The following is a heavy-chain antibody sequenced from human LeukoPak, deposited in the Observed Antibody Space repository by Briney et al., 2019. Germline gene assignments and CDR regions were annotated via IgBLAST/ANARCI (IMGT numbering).Heavy chain of an antibody. Sequence: SETLSLTCAVYGGTFSGYYWSWIRQPPGKGLEWIGEINHSGSTNYNPSLKSRVTISVDTSKNQFSLKLSSVTAADTAVYHCARRPYDSSGYYSDNLDYWGQGTLVTVSS. J-gene: IGHJ4*02. CDR3: ARRPYDSSGYYSDNLDY. V-gene: IGHV4-34*01. CDR1: GGTFSGYY. CDR2: INHSGST. D-gene: IGHD3-22*01.